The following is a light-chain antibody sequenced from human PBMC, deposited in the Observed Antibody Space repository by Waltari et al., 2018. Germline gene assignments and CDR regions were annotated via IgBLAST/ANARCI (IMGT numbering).Light chain of an antibody. CDR2: DVS. J-gene: IGLJ3*02. CDR1: SSDLGRYDI. Sequence: QSALTQPASVSGSPGQSVTIPCTGASSDLGRYDIVSWYQRHPGNAPKLIICDVSKRPSGVSDRFSGSKSGDTASLTISGLQFEDEADYYCCSYAGNYIWVFGGGTRLTVL. V-gene: IGLV2-23*02. CDR3: CSYAGNYIWV.